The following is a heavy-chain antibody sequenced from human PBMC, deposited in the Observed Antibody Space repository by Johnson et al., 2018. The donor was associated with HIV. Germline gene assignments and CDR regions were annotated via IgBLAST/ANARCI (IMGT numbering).Heavy chain of an antibody. J-gene: IGHJ3*01. CDR1: GFTFSNYA. CDR3: ARGCREGYTCDAFDV. Sequence: QVQLLESGGGVVQPGRSLRLSCAASGFTFSNYAMHWVRQAPGKGLEWVAVISYDGSNKYYADSVKGRSPISRDNSKNTLYLQMNSLRAEDTAVYFWARGCREGYTCDAFDVWGQGTRVTVSS. D-gene: IGHD5-24*01. CDR2: ISYDGSNK. V-gene: IGHV3-30*14.